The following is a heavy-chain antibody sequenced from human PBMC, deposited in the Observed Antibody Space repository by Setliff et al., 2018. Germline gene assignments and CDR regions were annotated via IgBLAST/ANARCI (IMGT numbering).Heavy chain of an antibody. D-gene: IGHD3-3*01. Sequence: GESLTISCKGSGYSFTSYWIGWVRQMPGKGLEWMGIIYPGDSDTKYSASFQGQVTISADKSISTAYLQWSSLKASDTAMYYCARQAIFGSDAFDIWGQGTTVTVSS. J-gene: IGHJ3*02. CDR2: IYPGDSDT. CDR1: GYSFTSYW. V-gene: IGHV5-51*01. CDR3: ARQAIFGSDAFDI.